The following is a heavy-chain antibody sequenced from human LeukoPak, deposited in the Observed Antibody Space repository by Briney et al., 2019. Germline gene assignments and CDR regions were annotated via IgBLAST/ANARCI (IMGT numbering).Heavy chain of an antibody. CDR3: ARGRSITMIVVVPFDY. CDR1: GYTFTSYY. CDR2: INPSGGST. V-gene: IGHV1-46*01. J-gene: IGHJ4*02. Sequence: GASVKVSCKASGYTFTSYYMHWVRQAPGQGVEGMGVINPSGGSTNYAQKFQGRVTMTRDTSTSTVYMELSSLRSEDTAVYYCARGRSITMIVVVPFDYWGQGTLVTVSS. D-gene: IGHD3-22*01.